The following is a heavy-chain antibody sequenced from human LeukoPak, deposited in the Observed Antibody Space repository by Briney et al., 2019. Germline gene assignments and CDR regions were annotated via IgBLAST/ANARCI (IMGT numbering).Heavy chain of an antibody. CDR2: IRTTAEGAKYA. Sequence: GGSLRLSCATSGFSFTDYPMNWVRQAPGKGREWISNIRTTAEGAKYAYYADSVKGRVTISRDDGKNTLYLHMNSLRDDDTAVYYCATDQRYAFDYWGQGILVTVSS. J-gene: IGHJ4*02. CDR1: GFSFTDYP. V-gene: IGHV3-48*02. D-gene: IGHD3-9*01. CDR3: ATDQRYAFDY.